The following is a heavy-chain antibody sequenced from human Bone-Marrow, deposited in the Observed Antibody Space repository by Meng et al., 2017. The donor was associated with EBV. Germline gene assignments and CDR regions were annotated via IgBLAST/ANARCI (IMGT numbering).Heavy chain of an antibody. Sequence: QVQLVDAGAEVKKPVSLVKFSCKPSGGTFRSDAISWVRQGPGQGLEWMGGLIPMSGAPHYAQKFQDRVTITADESTSTHYMDLSGLRSEDTAVYYCASESGRGFTPDYWGQGTLVTVSS. V-gene: IGHV1-69*01. CDR3: ASESGRGFTPDY. J-gene: IGHJ4*02. CDR2: LIPMSGAP. CDR1: GGTFRSDA. D-gene: IGHD3-10*01.